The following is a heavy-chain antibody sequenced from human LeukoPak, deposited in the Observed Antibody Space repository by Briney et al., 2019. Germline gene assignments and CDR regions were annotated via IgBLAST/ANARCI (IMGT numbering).Heavy chain of an antibody. CDR3: ARAASPTVTTDYFDY. CDR2: IYYSGST. D-gene: IGHD4-17*01. V-gene: IGHV4-59*08. CDR1: GGSISSYY. Sequence: SETLSLTCTVSGGSISSYYWSWIRQPPGKGLGWIGYIYYSGSTNYNPSLKSRVTISVDTSKNQFSLKLSSVTAADTAVYYCARAASPTVTTDYFDYWGQGTLVTVSS. J-gene: IGHJ4*02.